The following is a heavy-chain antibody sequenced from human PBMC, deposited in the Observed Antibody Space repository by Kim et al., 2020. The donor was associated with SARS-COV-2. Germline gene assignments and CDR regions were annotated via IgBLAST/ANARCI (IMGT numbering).Heavy chain of an antibody. V-gene: IGHV4-34*01. Sequence: PSLKSRVTISVDTSKNQFSLKLSSVTAADTAVYYCARDQNSVRGVKPLDYWGQGTLVTVSS. CDR3: ARDQNSVRGVKPLDY. J-gene: IGHJ4*02. D-gene: IGHD3-10*01.